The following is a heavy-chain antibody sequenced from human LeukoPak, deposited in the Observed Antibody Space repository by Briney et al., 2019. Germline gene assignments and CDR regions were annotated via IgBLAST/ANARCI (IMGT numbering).Heavy chain of an antibody. CDR1: GYTFTDYD. CDR2: IKHNGGST. Sequence: ASVKVSCKASGYTFTDYDMHWVRQAPGQGLEWMGRIKHNGGSTYYVDSFKGRVTITRDTSINTPHLEMNRLRSDDTAVYYCASSRTKTNYGSGVSPFGYYMDVWGKGTTVTVSS. J-gene: IGHJ6*03. D-gene: IGHD3-10*01. V-gene: IGHV1-2*06. CDR3: ASSRTKTNYGSGVSPFGYYMDV.